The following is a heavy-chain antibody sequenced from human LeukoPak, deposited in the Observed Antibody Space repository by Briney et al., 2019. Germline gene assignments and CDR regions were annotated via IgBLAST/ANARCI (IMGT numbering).Heavy chain of an antibody. Sequence: SETLSLTCDVSGVSINTCCYYWTWLRQPPGKGLEWIGYKYYSGSTRYNSSLRSRLTISLHSSKNQFSLRLTSVTAADTAVYYCARGRSYGFDFDSWGPGTLVIVSS. CDR1: GVSINTCCYY. D-gene: IGHD5-18*01. V-gene: IGHV4-61*01. CDR3: ARGRSYGFDFDS. CDR2: KYYSGST. J-gene: IGHJ4*02.